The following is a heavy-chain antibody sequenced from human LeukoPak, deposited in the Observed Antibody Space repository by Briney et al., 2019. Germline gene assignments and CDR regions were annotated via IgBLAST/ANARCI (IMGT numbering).Heavy chain of an antibody. CDR3: GRRASTSWYVY. Sequence: GGSLRLSCAASGFTFSSYWMSWVRQAPGKGLEWVASIKQDGSEKYYVDSVKGRFTISRDNAKNSVYLQMNSLRAEDTAVYYCGRRASTSWYVYWGQGTLVTVSS. CDR2: IKQDGSEK. D-gene: IGHD6-13*01. CDR1: GFTFSSYW. J-gene: IGHJ4*02. V-gene: IGHV3-7*02.